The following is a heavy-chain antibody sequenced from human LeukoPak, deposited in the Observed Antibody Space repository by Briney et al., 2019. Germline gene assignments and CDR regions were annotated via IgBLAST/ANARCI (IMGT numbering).Heavy chain of an antibody. J-gene: IGHJ6*03. CDR1: GGSFSGYY. Sequence: SETLSLTCAVYGGSFSGYYWSWIRQPPGKGLEWIGEINHSGSTNYNPSLKSRVTISVDTSKNQFSLKLSSVTAADTAVYYCARHASPDRISDYYYYMDVWGKGTTVTVSS. D-gene: IGHD2-21*01. CDR3: ARHASPDRISDYYYYMDV. V-gene: IGHV4-34*01. CDR2: INHSGST.